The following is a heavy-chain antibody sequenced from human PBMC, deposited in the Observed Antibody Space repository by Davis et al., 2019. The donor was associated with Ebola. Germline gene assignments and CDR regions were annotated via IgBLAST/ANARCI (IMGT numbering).Heavy chain of an antibody. J-gene: IGHJ6*04. Sequence: GESLKISCAAPGFTLSEYYMSWIRQAPGKGLEWVSYISSSGSTIYYADSVKGRFTISRDNAKNSLYLQMNSLRAEDTAVYYCAREIRFDWLFHYGMDVWGKGTTVTVSS. V-gene: IGHV3-11*01. CDR2: ISSSGSTI. CDR3: AREIRFDWLFHYGMDV. D-gene: IGHD3-9*01. CDR1: GFTLSEYY.